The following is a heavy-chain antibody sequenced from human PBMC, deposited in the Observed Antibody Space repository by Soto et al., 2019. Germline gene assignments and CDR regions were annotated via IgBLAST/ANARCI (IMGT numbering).Heavy chain of an antibody. D-gene: IGHD3-16*01. Sequence: SDSRSLTCAVHGVSIISYYWSWSRQPPGKGLEWIGYIYYSGSTNYNPSLKSRVTISVDTSKNQFSLKLNSMTAADTAVYYCARHNYGRGRTYVDYWGQGTLVTVS. V-gene: IGHV4-59*08. J-gene: IGHJ4*02. CDR3: ARHNYGRGRTYVDY. CDR2: IYYSGST. CDR1: GVSIISYY.